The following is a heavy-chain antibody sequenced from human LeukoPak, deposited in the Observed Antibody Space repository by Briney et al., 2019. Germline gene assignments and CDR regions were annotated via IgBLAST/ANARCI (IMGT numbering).Heavy chain of an antibody. CDR1: GYTFTSYG. V-gene: IGHV1-18*01. CDR3: ARDVTVADT. Sequence: ASVKVSCKASGYTFTSYGISWLRQAPGQGLEWMGWISVYNDNTNYAQKFQGRVTMTTDTSTSTAYMELRSLRSDDTAVYYCARDVTVADTWGQGTLVTVSS. CDR2: ISVYNDNT. D-gene: IGHD6-19*01. J-gene: IGHJ4*02.